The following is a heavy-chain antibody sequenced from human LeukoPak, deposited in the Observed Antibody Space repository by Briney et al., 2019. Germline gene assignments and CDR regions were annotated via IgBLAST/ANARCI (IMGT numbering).Heavy chain of an antibody. CDR2: INTYNGNT. J-gene: IGHJ4*02. V-gene: IGHV1-18*01. D-gene: IGHD1-20*01. CDR1: GYTFTSYG. CDR3: ARRGNWNDFDY. Sequence: ASVKVSCTASGYTFTSYGFTRVRLAPGQGLEWMGWINTYNGNTQYAPNLKGRVTTTTGSSTNTAYMELRSLTSGDTAVYYCARRGNWNDFDYWGQGTLVTVSS.